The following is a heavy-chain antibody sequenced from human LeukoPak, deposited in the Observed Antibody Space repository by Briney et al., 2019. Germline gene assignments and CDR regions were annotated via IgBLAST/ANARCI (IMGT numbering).Heavy chain of an antibody. Sequence: GGSLRLSCAASGFTFSSYAMSWVRQAPGKGLEWVSAISGSGGSTYYADSLEGRFTISRDNSKNTLYLQMNSLRAEDTAVYYCVKVKLSAAVADAFDIWGQGTMVTVSS. J-gene: IGHJ3*02. V-gene: IGHV3-23*01. CDR3: VKVKLSAAVADAFDI. CDR1: GFTFSSYA. CDR2: ISGSGGST. D-gene: IGHD6-19*01.